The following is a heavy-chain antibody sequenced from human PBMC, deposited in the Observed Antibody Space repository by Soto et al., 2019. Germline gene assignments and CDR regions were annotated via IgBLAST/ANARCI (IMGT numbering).Heavy chain of an antibody. J-gene: IGHJ6*02. CDR1: GGTFSSYA. D-gene: IGHD2-2*01. CDR3: ARDNFRVRCQPHYYYGMHV. V-gene: IGHV1-69*13. Sequence: SVKVPCKASGGTFSSYAISWVRQAPGQGLEWMGGIIPIFGTANYAQKFQGRVTITADESTSTAYMELSSLRSGDTAVYYCARDNFRVRCQPHYYYGMHVWGQGTTV. CDR2: IIPIFGTA.